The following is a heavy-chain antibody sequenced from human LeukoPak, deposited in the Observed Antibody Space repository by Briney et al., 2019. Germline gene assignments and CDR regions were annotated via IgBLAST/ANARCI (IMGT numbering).Heavy chain of an antibody. V-gene: IGHV4-39*07. CDR2: INHSGST. CDR3: ARAYPSSSTD. J-gene: IGHJ4*02. D-gene: IGHD2-2*01. CDR1: GGSINTGSYY. Sequence: PSETLSLTCTVSGGSINTGSYYWGWIRQPPGKGLEWIGEINHSGSTNYNPSLKSRVTISQDTSQNQFSLRLSSVTAADTAVYYCARAYPSSSTDWGQGMLVTVSS.